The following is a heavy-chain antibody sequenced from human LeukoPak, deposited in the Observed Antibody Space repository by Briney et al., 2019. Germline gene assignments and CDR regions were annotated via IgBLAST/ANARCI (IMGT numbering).Heavy chain of an antibody. Sequence: GESLKISCQASGYSFTNYWIGCVRQMPARSRECRGIIYPGNSDTRYSPSFQGQVTRSADKSISTAYLQWNSLKASDTAMYYCTRHSISAAGYDYWGLGTLVTVSS. CDR3: TRHSISAAGYDY. CDR1: GYSFTNYW. D-gene: IGHD6-13*01. J-gene: IGHJ4*03. CDR2: IYPGNSDT. V-gene: IGHV5-51*01.